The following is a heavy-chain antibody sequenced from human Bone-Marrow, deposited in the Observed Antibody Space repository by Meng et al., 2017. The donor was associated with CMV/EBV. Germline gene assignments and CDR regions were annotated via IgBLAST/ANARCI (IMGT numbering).Heavy chain of an antibody. CDR3: AKRGDSSGTYAMDV. Sequence: GESLKISCAASGFTFSSYWMSWVRQAPGKGLEWVANINQNGSEKYYVDSVQGRFTISRDNAKNSLYLQMNSLRAEDTAVYYCAKRGDSSGTYAMDVWGQGTTVTVSS. J-gene: IGHJ6*02. CDR1: GFTFSSYW. V-gene: IGHV3-7*01. CDR2: INQNGSEK. D-gene: IGHD3-22*01.